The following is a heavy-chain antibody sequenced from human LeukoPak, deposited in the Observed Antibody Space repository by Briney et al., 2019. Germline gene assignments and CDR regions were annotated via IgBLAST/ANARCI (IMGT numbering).Heavy chain of an antibody. D-gene: IGHD5-12*01. V-gene: IGHV3-23*01. CDR2: ISDGGST. J-gene: IGHJ3*02. CDR3: AKVPYGWQRLPFLFEI. CDR1: GFRFSNYA. Sequence: GGSLRLSCVASGFRFSNYAMSWVRQAPGKGLEWVSGISDGGSTYYADSVTGRFTISRDNSKNTLSLQMNSLRADDTAVYYCAKVPYGWQRLPFLFEIWAKGQWSPSLQ.